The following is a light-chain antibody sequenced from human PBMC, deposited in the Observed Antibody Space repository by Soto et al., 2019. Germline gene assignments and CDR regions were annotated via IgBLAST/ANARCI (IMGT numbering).Light chain of an antibody. V-gene: IGKV4-1*01. CDR2: WAS. CDR1: QSILYSPNNKNY. J-gene: IGKJ2*01. CDR3: QQYSSPPRT. Sequence: DIVMTQSPDSLAVSLGERATINCKSSQSILYSPNNKNYLAWYQQKPGQPPKLLIYWASTRDSGVPDRFSGSGSGTDFTLTISSLQAEDVAVYYCQQYSSPPRTFGQGTKLEIK.